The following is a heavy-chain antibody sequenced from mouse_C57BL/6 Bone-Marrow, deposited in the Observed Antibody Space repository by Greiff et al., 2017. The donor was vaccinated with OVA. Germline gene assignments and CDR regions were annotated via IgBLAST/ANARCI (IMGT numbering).Heavy chain of an antibody. CDR2: IDPNSGGT. Sequence: QVQLKQPGAELVKPGASVKLSCKASGYTFTSYWMHWVKQRPGRGLEWIGRIDPNSGGTKYNEKFKSKATLTVDKPSSTAYMQLSSLTSEDSAVYYCGLHGYWYFDVWGTGTTVTVSS. J-gene: IGHJ1*03. D-gene: IGHD1-1*02. CDR1: GYTFTSYW. CDR3: GLHGYWYFDV. V-gene: IGHV1-72*01.